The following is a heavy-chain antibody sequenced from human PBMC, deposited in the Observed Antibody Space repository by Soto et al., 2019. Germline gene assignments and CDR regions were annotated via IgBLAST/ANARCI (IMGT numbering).Heavy chain of an antibody. CDR2: IGPESGAT. CDR3: GRGRSGQIVVFY. Sequence: QVQLVQSGAEVKKPGASVKVSCKASGYSFTGHYIHWVRQAPEQGPEWMGEIGPESGATRYAQKFQGRVTMTMDTSITTVYMELNNLRPDDTAIYYCGRGRSGQIVVFYWGQGNPVTVSS. J-gene: IGHJ4*02. V-gene: IGHV1-2*02. D-gene: IGHD1-26*01. CDR1: GYSFTGHY.